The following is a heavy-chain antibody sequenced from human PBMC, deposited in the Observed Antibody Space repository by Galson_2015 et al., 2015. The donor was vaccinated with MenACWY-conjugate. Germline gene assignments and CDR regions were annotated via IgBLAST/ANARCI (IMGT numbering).Heavy chain of an antibody. J-gene: IGHJ5*02. CDR3: TRDRKGLIASVPSNWFDP. Sequence: SLRLSCAASGFTFSNYWMHWVRHTPGKGLVWVSRINRDGTSTTYADSVKGRFTISRDNAKNTLILQMNSLRVEDTAVYYCTRDRKGLIASVPSNWFDPWGQGVLVTVSS. CDR2: INRDGTST. D-gene: IGHD2/OR15-2a*01. V-gene: IGHV3-74*01. CDR1: GFTFSNYW.